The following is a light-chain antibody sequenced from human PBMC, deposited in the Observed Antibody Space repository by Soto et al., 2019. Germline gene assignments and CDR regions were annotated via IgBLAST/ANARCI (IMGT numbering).Light chain of an antibody. CDR2: DVS. CDR1: QSVSSSL. V-gene: IGKV3-20*01. CDR3: HQYGSSPLT. Sequence: EIVLTQSPGTLSLSPGEGATLSCRASQSVSSSLLAWFQQKPGQAPRLLIHDVSSRATGIPDRFSGSGSGTDFTLSISRLEPEDFAVYYCHQYGSSPLTFGQGTKREIK. J-gene: IGKJ2*01.